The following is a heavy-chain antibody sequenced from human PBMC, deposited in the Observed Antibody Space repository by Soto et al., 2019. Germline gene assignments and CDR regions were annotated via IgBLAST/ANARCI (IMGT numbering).Heavy chain of an antibody. CDR2: FDPEDGET. D-gene: IGHD3-3*01. CDR1: GYTLTELS. Sequence: ASVKVSCKVSGYTLTELSMHWVRQAPGKGLEWMGGFDPEDGETIYAQKFQGRVTMTEDTSTDTAYMELSSLRSEDTAVYYCATGITIFGVVITDYWGQGTLVTVSS. CDR3: ATGITIFGVVITDY. V-gene: IGHV1-24*01. J-gene: IGHJ4*02.